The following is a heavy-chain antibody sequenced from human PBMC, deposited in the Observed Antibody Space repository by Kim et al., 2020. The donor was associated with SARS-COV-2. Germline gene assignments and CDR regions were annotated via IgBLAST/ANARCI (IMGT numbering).Heavy chain of an antibody. CDR2: IYYSGST. CDR1: GGSISSGGYY. CDR3: ARTILTGYYFQGPFDP. V-gene: IGHV4-31*03. D-gene: IGHD3-9*01. Sequence: SETLSLTCTVSGGSISSGGYYWSWIRQHPGKGLEWIGYIYYSGSTYYNPSLKSRVTISVDTSKNQFSLKLSSVTAADTAVYYCARTILTGYYFQGPFDPWGQGTLVTVSS. J-gene: IGHJ5*02.